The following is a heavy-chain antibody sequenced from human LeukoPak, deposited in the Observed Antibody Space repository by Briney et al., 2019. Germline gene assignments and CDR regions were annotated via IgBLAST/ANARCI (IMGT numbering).Heavy chain of an antibody. J-gene: IGHJ3*02. V-gene: IGHV1-2*02. CDR3: ARYGDIVVVPAAGEDAFDI. CDR1: GYTFTGYY. Sequence: ASVKVSCKASGYTFTGYYMHWVRQAPGQGLEWMGWINPNSGGTNYAQKFQGRVTITRNTSISTAYMELSSLRSEDTAVYYCARYGDIVVVPAAGEDAFDIWGQGTMVTVSS. CDR2: INPNSGGT. D-gene: IGHD2-2*01.